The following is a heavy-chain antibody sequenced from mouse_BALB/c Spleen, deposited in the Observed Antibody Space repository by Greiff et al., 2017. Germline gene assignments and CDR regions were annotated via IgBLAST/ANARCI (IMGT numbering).Heavy chain of an antibody. J-gene: IGHJ4*01. Sequence: VQLQQSGAELVKPGASVKLSCTASGFTFTDTYMHWVKQRPEQGLEWIGRIDPANGNTKYDPKFQGKATITADTSSNTAYLQLSSLTSEDTAVYYCARYDYAMDYWGQGTSVTVSS. CDR3: ARYDYAMDY. CDR2: IDPANGNT. V-gene: IGHV14-3*02. CDR1: GFTFTDTY. D-gene: IGHD2-14*01.